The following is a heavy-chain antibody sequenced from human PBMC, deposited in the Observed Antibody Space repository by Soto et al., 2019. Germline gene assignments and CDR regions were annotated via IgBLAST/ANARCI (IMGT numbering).Heavy chain of an antibody. D-gene: IGHD1-1*01. J-gene: IGHJ6*02. CDR2: TSYDGSNQ. CDR1: GFTFKNYA. V-gene: IGHV3-30-3*01. Sequence: GGSLRLSCAASGFTFKNYALHWVRQAPGKGLEWVAVTSYDGSNQFYAGSVKGRVTISRDISKNTLYLHMKSLRTEDTAVYYCARPQTTGTTSLYYGMDVWGQGTTVTV. CDR3: ARPQTTGTTSLYYGMDV.